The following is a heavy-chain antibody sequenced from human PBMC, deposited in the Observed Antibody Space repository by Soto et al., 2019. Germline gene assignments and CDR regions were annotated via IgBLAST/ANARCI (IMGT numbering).Heavy chain of an antibody. J-gene: IGHJ5*02. V-gene: IGHV4-59*01. Sequence: PSETLSLTCTVSGGSISSYYWSWIRQPPGKGLEWIGYIYYSGSTNYNPSLKSRVTISVDTSKNQFSLKLSSVTAADTAVYYCARDFSAAEHSLGVWFDPWGQGTLVTVSS. D-gene: IGHD1-26*01. CDR2: IYYSGST. CDR1: GGSISSYY. CDR3: ARDFSAAEHSLGVWFDP.